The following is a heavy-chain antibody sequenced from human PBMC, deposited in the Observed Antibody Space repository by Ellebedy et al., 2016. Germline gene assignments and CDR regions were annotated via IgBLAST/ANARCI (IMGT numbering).Heavy chain of an antibody. V-gene: IGHV4-59*04. J-gene: IGHJ4*02. D-gene: IGHD3-16*01. CDR1: GGSVDTYY. CDR2: IYYSGTT. CDR3: ARRLGARPPSD. Sequence: SETLSLXCTVSGGSVDTYYWTWIRQPPGKGLEWIATIYYSGTTYYNPSLKSRVTIFADTSKNQFSLRLSSVTAADTAVYYCARRLGARPPSDWGQGTLVIVSS.